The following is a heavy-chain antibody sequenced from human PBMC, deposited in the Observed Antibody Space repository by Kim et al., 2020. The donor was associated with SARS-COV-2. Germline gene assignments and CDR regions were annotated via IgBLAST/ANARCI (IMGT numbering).Heavy chain of an antibody. V-gene: IGHV4-31*03. CDR3: ARDSRGIREGFDY. D-gene: IGHD3-10*01. Sequence: SETLSLTCTVSGGSISSGGYYWSWIRQHPGKGLEWIGYIYYSGSTYYNPSLKSRVTISVDTSKNQFSLKLSSVTAADTAVYYCARDSRGIREGFDYWGQGTLVTVSS. CDR2: IYYSGST. J-gene: IGHJ4*02. CDR1: GGSISSGGYY.